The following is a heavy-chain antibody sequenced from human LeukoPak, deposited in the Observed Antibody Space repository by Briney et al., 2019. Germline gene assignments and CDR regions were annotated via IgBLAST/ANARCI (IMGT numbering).Heavy chain of an antibody. CDR3: ARAGEVRGIDY. D-gene: IGHD3-10*01. J-gene: IGHJ4*02. Sequence: SETLSLTCAVYGGSFSGYYWSWIRQPPGKGLEWIGSIYHSGSTYYNPSLKSRVTISVDTSKNQFSLKLSSVTAADTAVYYCARAGEVRGIDYWGQGTLVTVSS. CDR2: IYHSGST. CDR1: GGSFSGYY. V-gene: IGHV4-34*01.